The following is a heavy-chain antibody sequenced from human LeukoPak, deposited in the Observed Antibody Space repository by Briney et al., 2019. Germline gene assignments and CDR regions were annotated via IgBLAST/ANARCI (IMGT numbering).Heavy chain of an antibody. CDR3: ARDLRSCSGGECYEYKWFDP. V-gene: IGHV1-69*01. Sequence: ASVKVSCKASGGTFSSYAISWVRQAPGQGLEWMGGIIPIFGTANYAQKFQGRVTITADESTSIAYMELSSLRSEDTAVYYCARDLRSCSGGECYEYKWFDPWGQGTLVTVSS. J-gene: IGHJ5*02. D-gene: IGHD2-21*01. CDR2: IIPIFGTA. CDR1: GGTFSSYA.